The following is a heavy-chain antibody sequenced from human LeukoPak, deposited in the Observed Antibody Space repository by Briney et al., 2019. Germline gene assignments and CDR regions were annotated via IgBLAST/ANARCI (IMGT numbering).Heavy chain of an antibody. CDR3: ATYRQVLLPFES. CDR2: IRYDGSNK. Sequence: PGGSLRLSCAASGFTFSSYGMHWVRQAPGKGLEWVTFIRYDGSNKYYADSVKGRFTISRDNSKNTLYLQMNSLRPEDTAVYYCATYRQVLLPFESWGQGTLVTVSS. CDR1: GFTFSSYG. J-gene: IGHJ4*02. D-gene: IGHD2-8*02. V-gene: IGHV3-30*02.